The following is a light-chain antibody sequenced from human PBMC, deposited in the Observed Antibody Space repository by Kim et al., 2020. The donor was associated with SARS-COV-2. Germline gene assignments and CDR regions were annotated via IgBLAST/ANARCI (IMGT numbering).Light chain of an antibody. V-gene: IGKV3-11*01. Sequence: GNSLAWYQQKPGQSPSLVIYDASKRPTGIPARFSGSGSGTDFTLTISSLEPEDFAVFYCLQRSKWPRTFGQGTKLEI. CDR1: GNS. CDR2: DAS. J-gene: IGKJ2*01. CDR3: LQRSKWPRT.